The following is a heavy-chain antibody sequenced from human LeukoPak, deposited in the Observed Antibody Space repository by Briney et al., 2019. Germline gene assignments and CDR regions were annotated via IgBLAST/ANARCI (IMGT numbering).Heavy chain of an antibody. CDR3: ARGLGGDQGYFDL. D-gene: IGHD3-10*01. V-gene: IGHV3-9*01. CDR2: INWNSGTL. J-gene: IGHJ2*01. CDR1: GFIFDDYA. Sequence: GGCLRLSCAASGFIFDDYAMHWVRQAPGKGLEWVSTINWNSGTLAYADSVKGRFTISRDNAKNSLYLQMNSLRTEDTALYYCARGLGGDQGYFDLWGRGTLATVSS.